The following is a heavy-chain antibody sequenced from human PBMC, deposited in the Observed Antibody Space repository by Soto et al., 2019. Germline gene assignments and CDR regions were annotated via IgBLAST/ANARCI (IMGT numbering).Heavy chain of an antibody. CDR2: IYPGDSDT. CDR3: ARSSSSVARYYYYGMDV. J-gene: IGHJ6*02. CDR1: GYSFTSYW. V-gene: IGHV5-51*01. D-gene: IGHD6-6*01. Sequence: PGESLKISCKGSGYSFTSYWIGWVRQMPGKGLEWMGIIYPGDSDTRYSPSFQGQVTISADKSISTAYLQWSSLKASDTAMYYCARSSSSVARYYYYGMDVWGQGTTVTVPS.